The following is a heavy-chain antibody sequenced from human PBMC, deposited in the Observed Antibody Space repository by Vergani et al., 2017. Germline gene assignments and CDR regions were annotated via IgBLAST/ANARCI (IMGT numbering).Heavy chain of an antibody. Sequence: QITLKESGPTLVKPTQTLTLTCTFSGFSLNTRGVSVAWIRQPPGKALDWLALIYLNDDQNYSPSLNNRVTITKDTSKNQVVLTMTNMDYVDTGTSYFVYRKTECGTTGCFYPFCYYYYMDVWGKGTTVTVSS. V-gene: IGHV2-5*04. CDR3: VYRKTECGTTGCFYPFCYYYYMDV. D-gene: IGHD1-7*01. CDR2: IYLNDDQ. J-gene: IGHJ6*03. CDR1: GFSLNTRGVS.